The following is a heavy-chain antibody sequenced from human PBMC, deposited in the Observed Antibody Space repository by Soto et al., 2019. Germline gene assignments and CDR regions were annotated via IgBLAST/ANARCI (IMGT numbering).Heavy chain of an antibody. CDR2: TYRTGST. CDR3: ASRDPGTSVDY. V-gene: IGHV4-4*02. D-gene: IGHD1-7*01. J-gene: IGHJ4*02. Sequence: SETLSLTCAVSGGSFTSNNWWTWVRQPPGQGLEWIGETYRTGSTNYNPSLKSRVTISLDKSENQFSLKVTSLTAADTAVYYCASRDPGTSVDYWGQGTLVTVSS. CDR1: GGSFTSNNW.